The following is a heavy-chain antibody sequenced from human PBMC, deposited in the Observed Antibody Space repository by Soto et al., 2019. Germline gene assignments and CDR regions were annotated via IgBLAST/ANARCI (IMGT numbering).Heavy chain of an antibody. V-gene: IGHV1-69*12. CDR1: GGTFSSYA. CDR2: IIPLFGVP. CDR3: ARAYSSGWSGDFGY. D-gene: IGHD6-19*01. Sequence: QVQLVQSGAEVKKPGSSVNVSCKSSGGTFSSYAINWVRQAPGQGLEWMGGIIPLFGVPNYAQKCQGRVTITAGDSTTTANMALSSLRAEDTAVYYCARAYSSGWSGDFGYWDQGILVTVSS. J-gene: IGHJ4*02.